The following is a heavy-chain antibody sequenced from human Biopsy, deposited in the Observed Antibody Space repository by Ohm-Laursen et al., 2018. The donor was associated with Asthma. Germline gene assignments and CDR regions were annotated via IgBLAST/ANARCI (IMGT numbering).Heavy chain of an antibody. D-gene: IGHD5/OR15-5a*01. CDR3: AKDWKSLYVQYFFEY. J-gene: IGHJ4*02. CDR1: GFTFSSYA. V-gene: IGHV3-23*01. Sequence: GSLRLSCAASGFTFSSYALSWVRRAPGKGLEWVSGISGDAQRTYYEDSVKGRFTISRDNSKNTIYLQLNSLRAEDTAVYYCAKDWKSLYVQYFFEYWGQGTLVTVSS. CDR2: ISGDAQRT.